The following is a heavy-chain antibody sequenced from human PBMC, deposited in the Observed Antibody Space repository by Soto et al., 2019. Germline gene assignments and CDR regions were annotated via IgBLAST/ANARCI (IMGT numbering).Heavy chain of an antibody. CDR3: ARSLFTYWFDP. CDR2: IYYSGST. J-gene: IGHJ5*02. Sequence: PSETLSLTCTVSGGSISSYYWSWIRQPPGKGLEWIGYIYYSGSTNYNPSLKSRVTISVDTSKNQFSLKLSSVTAADTAVYYCARSLFTYWFDPWGQGTLVTVSS. D-gene: IGHD3-10*01. V-gene: IGHV4-59*08. CDR1: GGSISSYY.